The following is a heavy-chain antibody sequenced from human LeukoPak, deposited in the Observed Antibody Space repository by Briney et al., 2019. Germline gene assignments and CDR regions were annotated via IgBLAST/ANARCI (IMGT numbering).Heavy chain of an antibody. Sequence: PSETLSLTCTVSGASINSHYWSWIRQPPGKGLEWIGYISYSGSTNYNPSLKSRVIISVDTSKTHFSLNLSSVTAADTAFYYCARHRVSGSSYSALDYWGQGTVVSVSS. CDR1: GASINSHY. V-gene: IGHV4-59*08. D-gene: IGHD1-26*01. CDR2: ISYSGST. J-gene: IGHJ4*02. CDR3: ARHRVSGSSYSALDY.